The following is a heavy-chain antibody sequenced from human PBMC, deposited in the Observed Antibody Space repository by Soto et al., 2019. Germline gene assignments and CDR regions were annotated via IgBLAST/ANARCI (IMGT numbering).Heavy chain of an antibody. CDR1: GFSFSDYF. CDR3: ARGFWDYYGSGSYYPSPTYYYYYGMDV. Sequence: ASVKVSCKASGFSFSDYFMHWVRQAPGQGLEWMGIINPSGDSRNYAQKFQGRVTITRDTSTSTVYMDLSSLRYEDTAVYYCARGFWDYYGSGSYYPSPTYYYYYGMDVWGQGTTVTVSS. D-gene: IGHD3-10*01. J-gene: IGHJ6*02. V-gene: IGHV1-46*01. CDR2: INPSGDSR.